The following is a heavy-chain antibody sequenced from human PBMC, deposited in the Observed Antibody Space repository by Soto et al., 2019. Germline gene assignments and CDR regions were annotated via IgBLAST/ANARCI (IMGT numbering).Heavy chain of an antibody. V-gene: IGHV3-53*01. Sequence: GGSLRLSWAVSGFTVSSNYMSWVRQPPGKGPEWVSDIYSGGSTYYADSVKGRFTISRDNSKNTLYLQMNSLRAEDTAVYYCARERDGHNPNWFDLWGQGTLVTVS. CDR2: IYSGGST. CDR3: ARERDGHNPNWFDL. J-gene: IGHJ5*02. CDR1: GFTVSSNY. D-gene: IGHD2-8*01.